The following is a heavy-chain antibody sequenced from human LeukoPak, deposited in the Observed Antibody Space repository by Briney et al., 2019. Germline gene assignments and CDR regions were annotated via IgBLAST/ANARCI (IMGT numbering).Heavy chain of an antibody. CDR2: IYYSGTT. D-gene: IGHD1-14*01. CDR1: GGSFSGYY. CDR3: ARVDPNRHDY. V-gene: IGHV4-31*11. Sequence: PSETLSLTCAVYGGSFSGYYWSGIRQHPGQGLEWIGYIYYSGTTYYNPSLKSRVIISVDTSKNQFSLKLSSVTAADTAVYYCARVDPNRHDYWGQGTLVTVSS. J-gene: IGHJ4*02.